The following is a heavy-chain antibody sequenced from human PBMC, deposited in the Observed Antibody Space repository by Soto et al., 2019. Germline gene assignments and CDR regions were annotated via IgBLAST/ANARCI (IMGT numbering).Heavy chain of an antibody. V-gene: IGHV2-5*02. CDR2: IYWDDDK. J-gene: IGHJ4*02. CDR3: ARPGVAGITYYFDS. D-gene: IGHD2-21*01. Sequence: QITLKESGPTLVKPTQTLTLTCTFSGFSLSSSGVGVGWIRQPPGKALEWLTFIYWDDDKRYSPSLKSRLTITKDTSKNQVVLTLTNMDPVDTATDYCARPGVAGITYYFDSWGQGTLLTVSS. CDR1: GFSLSSSGVG.